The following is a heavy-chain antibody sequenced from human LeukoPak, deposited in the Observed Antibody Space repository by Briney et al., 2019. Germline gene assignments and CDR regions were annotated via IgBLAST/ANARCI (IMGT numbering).Heavy chain of an antibody. V-gene: IGHV3-11*01. Sequence: GGSLRLSCAASGFTFSVYYMSWIRQAPGKGLEWVSYISSSGSTIYYADSVKGRFTISRDNAKNSLYLQMNSLRVEDTAVYYCVREIRVDTAMVADAFDIWGQGTMVTVSS. D-gene: IGHD5-18*01. CDR1: GFTFSVYY. J-gene: IGHJ3*02. CDR3: VREIRVDTAMVADAFDI. CDR2: ISSSGSTI.